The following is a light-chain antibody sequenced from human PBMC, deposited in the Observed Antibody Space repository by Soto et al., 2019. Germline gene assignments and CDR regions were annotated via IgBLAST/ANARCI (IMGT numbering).Light chain of an antibody. CDR1: RSLDSGQ. CDR3: QQYGSSPIT. CDR2: DAF. J-gene: IGKJ5*01. Sequence: EIVLTQSPGTLSLSPGESATLSCSASRSLDSGQLAWYQQKVGRAPRLLIHDAFMRATGIPDRFSGSGSGTDFTLTISRLEPEDFAVYYCQQYGSSPITFGQGTRLEIK. V-gene: IGKV3-20*01.